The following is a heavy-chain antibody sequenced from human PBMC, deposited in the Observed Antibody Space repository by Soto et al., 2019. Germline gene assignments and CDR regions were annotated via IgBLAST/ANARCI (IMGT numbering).Heavy chain of an antibody. V-gene: IGHV1-18*01. CDR3: ARPLGYCSSTSCYRRFDP. D-gene: IGHD2-2*01. Sequence: QVQLVQSGAEVKKPGASVEVSCKASGYTFTSYGISWVRQAPGQGLEWMGWISAYNGNTNYAQKLQGRVTMTTDTSTSTAYMELRSLRSDDTAVYYCARPLGYCSSTSCYRRFDPWGQGTLVTVSS. CDR2: ISAYNGNT. CDR1: GYTFTSYG. J-gene: IGHJ5*02.